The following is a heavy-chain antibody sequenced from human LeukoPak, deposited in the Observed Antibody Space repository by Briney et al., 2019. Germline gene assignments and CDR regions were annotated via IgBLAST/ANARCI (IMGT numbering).Heavy chain of an antibody. J-gene: IGHJ5*02. D-gene: IGHD6-6*01. CDR2: IYPGDSDT. CDR3: ARLQKGAYSSSWGWFDP. CDR1: GYSFTSYW. V-gene: IGHV5-51*01. Sequence: GESLKISCKGSGYSFTSYWTGWVRQMPGKGLEWMGIIYPGDSDTRYSPSFQGQVTISADRSISTAYLQWSSLKASDTAMYYCARLQKGAYSSSWGWFDPWGQGTLVTVSS.